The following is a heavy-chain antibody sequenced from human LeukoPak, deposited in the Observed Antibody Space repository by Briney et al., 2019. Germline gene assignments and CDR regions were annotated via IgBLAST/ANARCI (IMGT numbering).Heavy chain of an antibody. V-gene: IGHV3-69-1*01. CDR3: ARTDYYGSGSPIVDFDP. CDR1: GFTFSDYY. J-gene: IGHJ5*02. Sequence: GGSLRLSCAASGFTFSDYYMNWVRQAPGKGLEWVSSISSSSSTIYYADSVKGRFTISRDNAKNSLYLQMNSLRAEDTAVYYCARTDYYGSGSPIVDFDPWGQGTLVTVSS. D-gene: IGHD3-10*01. CDR2: ISSSSSTI.